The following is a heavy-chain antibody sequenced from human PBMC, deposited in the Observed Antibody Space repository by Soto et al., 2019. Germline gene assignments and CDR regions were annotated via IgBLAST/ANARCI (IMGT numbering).Heavy chain of an antibody. V-gene: IGHV1-69*04. CDR1: GGTFSSYT. CDR2: IIPILGIA. Sequence: SVKVSCKASGGTFSSYTISWVRQAPGQGLEWMGRIIPILGIANYAQKFQGRVTITADKSTSTAYMELSSLRSEDTAVYYCARDLGSGGFDYWGQGTLVTVSS. D-gene: IGHD3-10*01. J-gene: IGHJ4*02. CDR3: ARDLGSGGFDY.